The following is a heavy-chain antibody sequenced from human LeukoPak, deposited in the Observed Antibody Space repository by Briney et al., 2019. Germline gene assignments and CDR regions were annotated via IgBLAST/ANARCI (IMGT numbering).Heavy chain of an antibody. Sequence: SETLSLTCTVSGGSISSSSYYWGWIRQPPGKGLEWIGSIYYSGSTYYNPSLKSRVTISVDTSKNQFSLKLSSVTAADTAVYFCARGPYSYDSSGAFDIWGQGTMVAVSS. CDR1: GGSISSSSYY. CDR2: IYYSGST. J-gene: IGHJ3*02. CDR3: ARGPYSYDSSGAFDI. D-gene: IGHD3-22*01. V-gene: IGHV4-39*01.